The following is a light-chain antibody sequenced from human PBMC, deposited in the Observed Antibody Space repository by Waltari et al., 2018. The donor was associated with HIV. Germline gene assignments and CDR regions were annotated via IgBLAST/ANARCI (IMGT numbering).Light chain of an antibody. CDR2: DDS. CDR3: QVWDSSSDDWV. Sequence: SYVLAQPPSVSVAPGQTARITCGGDNIGSKSVHWYQQKPGQAPLLVVYDDSDRPSGIPGRFSGSNSGNTATLTISRVEAGDEADYYCQVWDSSSDDWVFGGGTKVTVL. J-gene: IGLJ3*02. V-gene: IGLV3-21*02. CDR1: NIGSKS.